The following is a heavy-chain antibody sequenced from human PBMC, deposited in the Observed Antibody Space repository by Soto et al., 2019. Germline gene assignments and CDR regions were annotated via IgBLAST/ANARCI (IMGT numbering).Heavy chain of an antibody. CDR2: ISGSGDTT. D-gene: IGHD5-12*01. Sequence: GGSLRLSCAASGLTFTNYAMAWVRQAPGKGLECVSAISGSGDTTHYSDSVRGRFTISRDSSKNTLYLQMNSLRAEDTAVYYCAKGPVATIPPRVDFWGQGTLVTVSS. J-gene: IGHJ4*02. CDR1: GLTFTNYA. CDR3: AKGPVATIPPRVDF. V-gene: IGHV3-23*01.